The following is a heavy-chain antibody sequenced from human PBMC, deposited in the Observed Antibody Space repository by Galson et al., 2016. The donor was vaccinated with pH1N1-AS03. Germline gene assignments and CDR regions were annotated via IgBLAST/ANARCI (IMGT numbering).Heavy chain of an antibody. CDR3: AAAKKGTPPIFFYYTVDV. V-gene: IGHV5-10-1*01. CDR1: QYKFSDYW. J-gene: IGHJ6*02. CDR2: IDPSDSYI. D-gene: IGHD2-15*01. Sequence: QSGAEVKKPGESLTVSCETSQYKFSDYWVHWLRQVPGKGLEWLGRIDPSDSYIDYSPSFRGHVSLSVDRSISPAYLQWRSLRASDTAVYYCAAAKKGTPPIFFYYTVDVWGQGTTVIVSS.